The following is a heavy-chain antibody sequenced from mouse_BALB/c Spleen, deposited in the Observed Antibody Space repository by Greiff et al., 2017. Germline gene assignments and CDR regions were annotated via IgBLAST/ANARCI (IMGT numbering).Heavy chain of an antibody. CDR2: IDPENGNT. CDR3: ASYYYGSSPWFAY. D-gene: IGHD1-1*01. J-gene: IGHJ3*01. Sequence: DVKLQESGAELVRPGALVKLSCKASGFNIKDYYMHWVKQRPEQGLEWIGWIDPENGNTIYDPKFQGKASITADTSSNTAYLQLSSLTSEDTAVYYCASYYYGSSPWFAYWGQGTLVTVSA. CDR1: GFNIKDYY. V-gene: IGHV14-1*02.